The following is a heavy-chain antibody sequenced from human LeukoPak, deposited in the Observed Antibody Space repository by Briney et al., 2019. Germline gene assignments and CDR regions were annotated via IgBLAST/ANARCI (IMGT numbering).Heavy chain of an antibody. CDR2: INPNSGCT. D-gene: IGHD1-26*01. Sequence: GASVKVSCKASGYTFTGYYMHWVRQAPGQGLEWMGWINPNSGCTNYAQKFQGRVTMTRDTSISTAYMELSRLRSDDTAVYCCAREGTIVGATIGFDYWGQGTLVTVSS. V-gene: IGHV1-2*02. CDR3: AREGTIVGATIGFDY. CDR1: GYTFTGYY. J-gene: IGHJ4*02.